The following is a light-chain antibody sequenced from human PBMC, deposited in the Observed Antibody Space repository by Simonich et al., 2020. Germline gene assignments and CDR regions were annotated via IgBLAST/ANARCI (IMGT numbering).Light chain of an antibody. Sequence: QTVVTQEPSFSVSPGGTVTLTCGLSSGSVSTSYYPSWYQQTPGQAPRTLIYSTNTRPSWVPYRFSGSILGNKAALTITGAQADDESDYYCVLYMGSGIWVFGGGTKLTVL. V-gene: IGLV8-61*01. CDR3: VLYMGSGIWV. CDR2: STN. J-gene: IGLJ3*02. CDR1: SGSVSTSYY.